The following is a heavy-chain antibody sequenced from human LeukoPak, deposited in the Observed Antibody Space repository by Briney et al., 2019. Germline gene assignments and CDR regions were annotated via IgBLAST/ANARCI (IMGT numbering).Heavy chain of an antibody. J-gene: IGHJ4*02. D-gene: IGHD3-22*01. V-gene: IGHV3-48*03. Sequence: PGGSLRLSCAASGFTFSSYEMNWVRQAPGKGLEWVSYISSSGSTIYYADSVKGRFTISRDNSKNTLYLQMNSLRAEDTAVYYCARGPRFGIRMIVVVTKGHFDYWGQGTLVTVSS. CDR1: GFTFSSYE. CDR2: ISSSGSTI. CDR3: ARGPRFGIRMIVVVTKGHFDY.